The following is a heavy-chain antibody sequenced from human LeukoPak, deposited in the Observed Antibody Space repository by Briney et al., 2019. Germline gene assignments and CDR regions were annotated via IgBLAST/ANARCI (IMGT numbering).Heavy chain of an antibody. CDR2: INSDGSTT. J-gene: IGHJ4*02. V-gene: IGHV3-74*01. Sequence: GGYLRLSCAASGFTFSNYWMHWVRQAPGKGLMWVSHINSDGSTTTYADSVKGRFTTSRDNAKNTLYLQMNSLRVEDTAVYYCTTPGRFGTSGYYPFDYWGQGTLVTVSS. CDR1: GFTFSNYW. CDR3: TTPGRFGTSGYYPFDY. D-gene: IGHD3-22*01.